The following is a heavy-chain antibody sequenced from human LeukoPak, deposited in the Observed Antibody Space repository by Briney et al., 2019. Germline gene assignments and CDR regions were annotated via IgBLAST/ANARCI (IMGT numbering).Heavy chain of an antibody. CDR2: ISYDGSNK. CDR1: GFTFSSYG. CDR3: AKEWGWLQFSYFDY. D-gene: IGHD5-12*01. J-gene: IGHJ4*02. Sequence: PGRSLRLSCAASGFTFSSYGMHWVRQAPGKGLEWVAVISYDGSNKYYADPVKGRFTISRDNSKNTLYLQMNSLRAEDTAVYYCAKEWGWLQFSYFDYWGQGTLVTVSS. V-gene: IGHV3-30*18.